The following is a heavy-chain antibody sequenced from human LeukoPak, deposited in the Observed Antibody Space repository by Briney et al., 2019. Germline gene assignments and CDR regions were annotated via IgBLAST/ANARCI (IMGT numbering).Heavy chain of an antibody. Sequence: KPGGSPGLSCAASGFTFSSYSMNWVRQAPGKGLEWVSSISSSSSYIYYADSVKGRFTISRDNAKNSLYLQMNSLRAEDTAVYYCARDLVGYSYGPWGQGTLVNVSS. CDR1: GFTFSSYS. D-gene: IGHD5-18*01. CDR3: ARDLVGYSYGP. CDR2: ISSSSSYI. J-gene: IGHJ5*02. V-gene: IGHV3-21*01.